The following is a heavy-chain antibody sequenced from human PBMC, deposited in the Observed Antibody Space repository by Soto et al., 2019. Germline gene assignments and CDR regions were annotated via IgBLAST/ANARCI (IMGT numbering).Heavy chain of an antibody. CDR2: IISSSSYI. J-gene: IGHJ4*02. D-gene: IGHD3-22*01. V-gene: IGHV3-21*01. CDR3: ARDSHPYYYDYSGL. Sequence: PGGSLRLSCAASGFTFSSYSMNWVCQAPGKGLEWVSSIISSSSYIYYADSVKCRFTISRDNANNSLYLQMNSLRAEDTAVYYCARDSHPYYYDYSGLWGQGTLVTVSS. CDR1: GFTFSSYS.